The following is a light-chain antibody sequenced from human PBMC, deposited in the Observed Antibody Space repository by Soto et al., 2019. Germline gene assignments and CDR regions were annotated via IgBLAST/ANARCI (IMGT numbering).Light chain of an antibody. CDR3: HVWDSITDHVV. J-gene: IGLJ2*01. Sequence: SYELTQPPSVSVAPGQTAKMTCGGADIVRKGVPWYQQKPGQAPVLVVYDDSDRPSGIPERFSGSNSGNPATLTISWVEAGDEADYYCHVWDSITDHVVFGGGTKLTVL. V-gene: IGLV3-21*02. CDR1: DIVRKG. CDR2: DDS.